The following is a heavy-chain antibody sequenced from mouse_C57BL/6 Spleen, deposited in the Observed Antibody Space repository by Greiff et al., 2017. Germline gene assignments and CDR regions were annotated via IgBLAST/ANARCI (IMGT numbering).Heavy chain of an antibody. V-gene: IGHV1-39*01. J-gene: IGHJ1*03. D-gene: IGHD4-1*01. CDR3: AREDLTGTRYFDV. CDR1: GYSFTDYN. Sequence: VHVKQSGPELVKPGASVKISCKASGYSFTDYNLNWVKQSNGKSLEWIGVINPNYGTPSYNQKFKGEATVTVDQSSSTAYMPLNSLPSEDSAVYYCAREDLTGTRYFDVWGTGTTVTVSS. CDR2: INPNYGTP.